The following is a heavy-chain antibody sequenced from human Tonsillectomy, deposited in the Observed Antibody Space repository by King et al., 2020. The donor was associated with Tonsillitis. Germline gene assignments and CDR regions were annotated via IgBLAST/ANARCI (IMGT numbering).Heavy chain of an antibody. V-gene: IGHV3-7*01. CDR3: ARLHDFWSGYSGRYYFDY. Sequence: QLVQSGGGLVQPGGSLRLSCAASGFTFSSYWMSWVRQAPGKGLEWVANIKQDGSEKYYVDSVKGRFTISRDNAKNSLYLQMNSLRAGDTAVYYCARLHDFWSGYSGRYYFDYWGQGTLVTVSS. CDR2: IKQDGSEK. J-gene: IGHJ4*02. CDR1: GFTFSSYW. D-gene: IGHD3-3*01.